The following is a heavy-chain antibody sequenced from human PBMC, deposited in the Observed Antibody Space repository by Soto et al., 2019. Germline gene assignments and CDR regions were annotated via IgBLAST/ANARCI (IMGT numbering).Heavy chain of an antibody. CDR1: GGSVSSGDYY. CDR3: AVNGGNYNFDN. Sequence: VQLRESGPGLVKPSQTLSLTCSVSGGSVSSGDYYWSWIRQSPGKGLEWIAYFSHSGNTYYSPSLKSRVTVSFNMSKKQFSLRLSSVTAADTATYYCAVNGGNYNFDNWGQGTLVTVSS. D-gene: IGHD1-26*01. J-gene: IGHJ4*02. CDR2: FSHSGNT. V-gene: IGHV4-30-4*01.